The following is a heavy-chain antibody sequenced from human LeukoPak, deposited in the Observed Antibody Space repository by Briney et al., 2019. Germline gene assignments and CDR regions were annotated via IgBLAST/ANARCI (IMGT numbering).Heavy chain of an antibody. CDR2: IYHSGTT. CDR1: DYSISSGYY. V-gene: IGHV4-38-2*02. CDR3: ARVQGYSYGSEPSLDY. D-gene: IGHD5-18*01. Sequence: PSETLSLTCTVSDYSISSGYYWGWIRQPPGKGLEWIGSIYHSGTTYYNPSLKSRVTILVDTSKNQFSLKLSSVTAADTAVYYCARVQGYSYGSEPSLDYWGQGTLVTVSS. J-gene: IGHJ4*02.